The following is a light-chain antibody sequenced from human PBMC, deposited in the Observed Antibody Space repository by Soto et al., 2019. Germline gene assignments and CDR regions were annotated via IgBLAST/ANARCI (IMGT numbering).Light chain of an antibody. CDR3: QQYGRSPWT. Sequence: EIVLTQSPGTLSLSPGETATLSCRASQSVSSNYLAWYQQKPGQAPRLLIYVASSRATGIPDRFSGSGSGTDFTLTISRLEPEDFAVYYCQQYGRSPWTFGQGTKVEIK. CDR1: QSVSSNY. V-gene: IGKV3-20*01. J-gene: IGKJ1*01. CDR2: VAS.